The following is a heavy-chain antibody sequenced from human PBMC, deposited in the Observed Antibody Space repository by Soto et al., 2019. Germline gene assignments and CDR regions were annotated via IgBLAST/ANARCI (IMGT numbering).Heavy chain of an antibody. V-gene: IGHV3-23*01. Sequence: VQLLESGGGLVQPGGSLRLSCAASGFTFSNYAMSWVRQAPGKGLEWVSGMSNSGSRTYYADYVKGRVIISRDNSKNTLYLQMNSLRPEDTAVYYCAKAYFDILTGYFGDYWGQGTLVSVSS. D-gene: IGHD3-9*01. CDR1: GFTFSNYA. J-gene: IGHJ4*02. CDR2: MSNSGSRT. CDR3: AKAYFDILTGYFGDY.